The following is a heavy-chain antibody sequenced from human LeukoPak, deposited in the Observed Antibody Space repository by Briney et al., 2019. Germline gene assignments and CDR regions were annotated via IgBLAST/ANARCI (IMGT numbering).Heavy chain of an antibody. CDR2: INHSGST. CDR3: AREDDYPIAGSYGLNY. CDR1: GGSLSGYY. Sequence: SETLSLTCAVYGGSLSGYYWSWIRQPPGKGLEWIGEINHSGSTNYNPSLKSRVTISVDTSKNQFSLKLSSVTAADTAVYYCAREDDYPIAGSYGLNYWGQGTLVTVSS. D-gene: IGHD3-10*01. J-gene: IGHJ4*02. V-gene: IGHV4-34*01.